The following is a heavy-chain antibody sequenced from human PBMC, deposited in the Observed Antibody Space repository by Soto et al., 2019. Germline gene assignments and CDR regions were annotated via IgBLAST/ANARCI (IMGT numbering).Heavy chain of an antibody. CDR3: ARGGSSTSPYPIGY. CDR2: IYYSGST. V-gene: IGHV4-31*03. CDR1: GGSISSGGYY. Sequence: QVQLQESGPGLVKPSQTLSLTCTVSGGSISSGGYYWSWIRQHPGKGLEWIGYIYYSGSTYYNPCVRSRGTVSVEASERQFALKRGSVSAADTAVYSSARGGSSTSPYPIGYWGQGTLVTVSS. D-gene: IGHD2-2*01. J-gene: IGHJ4*02.